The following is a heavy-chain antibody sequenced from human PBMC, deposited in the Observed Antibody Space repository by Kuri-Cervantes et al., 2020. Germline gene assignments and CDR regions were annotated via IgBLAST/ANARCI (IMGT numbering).Heavy chain of an antibody. V-gene: IGHV3-20*04. CDR3: AIASRDIASPG. CDR1: GFTFGDCA. Sequence: GGSLRLSCVGSGFTFGDCALTWVRRAPGKGLEWVSSISFRSEATYYSDSVKGRFTISKDNAKNSLYLQMNSLRAEDTAVYYCAIASRDIASPGWGQGTLVTVSS. CDR2: ISFRSEAT. J-gene: IGHJ4*02. D-gene: IGHD5-12*01.